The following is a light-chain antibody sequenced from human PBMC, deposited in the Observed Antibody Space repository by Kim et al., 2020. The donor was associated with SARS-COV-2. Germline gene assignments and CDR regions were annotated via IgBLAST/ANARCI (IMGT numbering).Light chain of an antibody. CDR1: QSISTY. V-gene: IGKV1-39*01. CDR3: QQGYST. CDR2: GAS. Sequence: DIQMTQSPSSLSASVGDRVTITCRASQSISTYLNWYQQKPGKAPKLLIYGASNLPSGVPSRFSGSGSGTDFTRTISTLQPEDFGTYYCQQGYSTFGQGTKLEI. J-gene: IGKJ2*01.